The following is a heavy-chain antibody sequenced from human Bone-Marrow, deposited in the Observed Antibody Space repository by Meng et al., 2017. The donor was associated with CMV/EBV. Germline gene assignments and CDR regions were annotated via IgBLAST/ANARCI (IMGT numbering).Heavy chain of an antibody. Sequence: SETLSLTCTVPGGSISSSSYYWGWIRQPPGKGLEWIGSIYYSGSTYYNPSLKSRVTISVDTSKNQFSLKLSSVTAADTAVYYCARTWYYYDFWSGYLYYYGMDVWGQGTTVTGSS. J-gene: IGHJ6*02. CDR3: ARTWYYYDFWSGYLYYYGMDV. CDR2: IYYSGST. D-gene: IGHD3-3*01. V-gene: IGHV4-39*07. CDR1: GGSISSSSYY.